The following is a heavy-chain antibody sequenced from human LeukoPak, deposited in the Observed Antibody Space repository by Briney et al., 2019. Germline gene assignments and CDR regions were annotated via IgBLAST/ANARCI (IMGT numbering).Heavy chain of an antibody. CDR2: IIPILGIA. V-gene: IGHV1-69*04. J-gene: IGHJ2*01. CDR3: ARGPTYYYDSSGYYYGWYFDL. CDR1: GGTFSSYA. Sequence: SVKVSCKASGGTFSSYAISWVRQAPGQGLEWMGRIIPILGIANYAQKFQGRVTITADKSTSTAYMELSGLRSEDTAVYYCARGPTYYYDSSGYYYGWYFDLWGRGTLVTVSS. D-gene: IGHD3-22*01.